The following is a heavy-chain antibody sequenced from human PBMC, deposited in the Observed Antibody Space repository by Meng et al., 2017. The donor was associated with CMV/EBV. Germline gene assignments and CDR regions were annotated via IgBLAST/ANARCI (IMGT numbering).Heavy chain of an antibody. CDR1: GFTFSSYA. Sequence: GGSLRLSCAASGFTFSSYAMHWVRQAPGKGLEWVAVISYDGSNKYYADSVKGRFTISRDNSKNTLYLQMNSLSAEDTAVYYCARGSGAKDIVVVPAAIHGGYYYYGMDVWGQGTTVTVSS. V-gene: IGHV3-30-3*01. CDR3: ARGSGAKDIVVVPAAIHGGYYYYGMDV. J-gene: IGHJ6*02. CDR2: ISYDGSNK. D-gene: IGHD2-2*02.